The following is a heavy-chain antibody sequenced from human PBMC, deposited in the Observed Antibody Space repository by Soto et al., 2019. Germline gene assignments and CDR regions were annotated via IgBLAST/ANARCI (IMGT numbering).Heavy chain of an antibody. Sequence: EVQLVESGGGLVKPGGSLRLSCAASGFTFSNAWMNGVRQAPGKGLEWVGRIKSKTDGGTTDYAAPVKGRFTISRDDSKNTLYLQMNSLKTEDTAVYYCTTQEEDSSGYHDYWGQGTLVTVSS. CDR1: GFTFSNAW. J-gene: IGHJ4*02. CDR3: TTQEEDSSGYHDY. CDR2: IKSKTDGGTT. V-gene: IGHV3-15*07. D-gene: IGHD3-22*01.